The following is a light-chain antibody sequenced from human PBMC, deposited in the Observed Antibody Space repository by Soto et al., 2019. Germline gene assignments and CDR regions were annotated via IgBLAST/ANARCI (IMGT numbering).Light chain of an antibody. V-gene: IGLV2-14*01. J-gene: IGLJ1*01. Sequence: QSVLTQPASVSGSPGQSITISCTGTSSDVGGYNYVSWYQQHPGKAPKLIIYEVTNRPSGVSNRFSGSKSGNTASLTISGLQAEDEADYYCTSYTSGSTRYVFGTGTKVTVL. CDR1: SSDVGGYNY. CDR3: TSYTSGSTRYV. CDR2: EVT.